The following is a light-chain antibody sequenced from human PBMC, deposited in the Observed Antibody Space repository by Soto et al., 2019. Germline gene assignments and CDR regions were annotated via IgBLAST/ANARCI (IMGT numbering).Light chain of an antibody. CDR1: SSDVGAYNY. J-gene: IGLJ3*02. Sequence: QSALTQPPSDSGSPGQSVTICCTGTSSDVGAYNYVSWYQQHAGKAPKLVIYEVTKRSSGVPDRFSGSKFANTASLTVSGLQAEDEADYYCSSFASSNTWVFGGGTKLTVL. CDR3: SSFASSNTWV. V-gene: IGLV2-8*01. CDR2: EVT.